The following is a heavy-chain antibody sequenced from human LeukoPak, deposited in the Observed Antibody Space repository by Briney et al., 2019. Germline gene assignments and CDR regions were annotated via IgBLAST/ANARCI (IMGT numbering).Heavy chain of an antibody. CDR2: IYYSGST. CDR1: GGSISSGGYY. V-gene: IGHV4-31*03. D-gene: IGHD4-17*01. CDR3: ASRSTVTTPFDY. J-gene: IGHJ4*02. Sequence: SETLSLTCTVSGGSISSGGYYWSWIRQHPGKGLEWIGYIYYSGSTNYNPSLKSRVTISVDTSKNQFSLKLSSVTAADTAVYYCASRSTVTTPFDYWGQGTLVTVSS.